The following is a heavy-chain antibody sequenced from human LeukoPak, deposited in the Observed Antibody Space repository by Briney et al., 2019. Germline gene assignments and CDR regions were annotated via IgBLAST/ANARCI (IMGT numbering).Heavy chain of an antibody. CDR3: AKCSSGWLSRYDAFDI. D-gene: IGHD6-19*01. Sequence: GGSLRLSCAASGFTFSNYAMNCVRQAPGKGLEWVSVISGSGGSTYYADSVKGRFTISRDNSKNKLYLQMKRLRAEDTAVYYCAKCSSGWLSRYDAFDIWGQGPLVPVSS. J-gene: IGHJ3*02. CDR2: ISGSGGST. CDR1: GFTFSNYA. V-gene: IGHV3-23*01.